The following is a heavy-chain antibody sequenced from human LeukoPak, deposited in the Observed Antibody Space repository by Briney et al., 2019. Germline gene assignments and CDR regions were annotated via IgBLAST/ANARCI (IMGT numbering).Heavy chain of an antibody. D-gene: IGHD6-13*01. CDR2: ISGSGANT. CDR1: GLTFSNYA. J-gene: IGHJ6*02. V-gene: IGHV3-23*01. Sequence: GGSLRLSCAASGLTFSNYAMSWVRQAPGKGLEWVSGISGSGANTYYADSVKGRFTISRDNAKNSLYLQMNSLRAEDTAVYYCARDRDPNYSSSWNYYYYYGMDVWGQGTTVTVSS. CDR3: ARDRDPNYSSSWNYYYYYGMDV.